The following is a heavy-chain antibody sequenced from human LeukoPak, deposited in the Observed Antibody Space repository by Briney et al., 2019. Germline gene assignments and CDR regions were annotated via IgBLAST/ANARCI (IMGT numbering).Heavy chain of an antibody. J-gene: IGHJ3*02. V-gene: IGHV3-30-3*01. CDR2: ISYDGSNK. CDR1: GFTFSSYA. CDR3: ARARFSDAFDI. Sequence: GGSLRLSCAASGFTFSSYAMHWVRQAPGKGLEWVAVISYDGSNKYYADSVKGRFTISRDNSKNTLYLQMNSLRAEDTAVYYCARARFSDAFDIWGQGTMVTVSS.